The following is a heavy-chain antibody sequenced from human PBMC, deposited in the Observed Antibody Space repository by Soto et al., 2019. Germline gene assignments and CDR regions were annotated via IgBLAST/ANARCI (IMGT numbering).Heavy chain of an antibody. CDR2: INHSGST. CDR3: ARNREWELDY. J-gene: IGHJ4*02. V-gene: IGHV4-34*01. Sequence: SETLSLTCAVYGGSFSGYYWSWIRQPPGKGLEWIGEINHSGSTNYNPSLKSRVTISVDTSKNQFSLKLSSVTAADTAVYYCARNREWELDYWGQGTLVTVSS. CDR1: GGSFSGYY. D-gene: IGHD1-26*01.